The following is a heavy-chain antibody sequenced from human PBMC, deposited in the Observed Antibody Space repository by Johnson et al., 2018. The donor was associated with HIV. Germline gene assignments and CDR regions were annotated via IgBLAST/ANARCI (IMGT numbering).Heavy chain of an antibody. J-gene: IGHJ3*02. CDR2: ISYDGSNK. Sequence: QVQLVESGGGVVQPGRSLRLSCVASGFTFSSYTMHWVRQAPGKGLEWVAVISYDGSNKYFADSVKGRFTISRDNSKNTLDLQMNSLRAGDTAVYYCARQVYCSSTSCSSAFDIWGQGTMVTVSS. CDR1: GFTFSSYT. D-gene: IGHD2-2*01. V-gene: IGHV3-30*14. CDR3: ARQVYCSSTSCSSAFDI.